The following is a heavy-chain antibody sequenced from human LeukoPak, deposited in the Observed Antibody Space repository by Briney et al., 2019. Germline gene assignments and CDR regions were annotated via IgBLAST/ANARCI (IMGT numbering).Heavy chain of an antibody. D-gene: IGHD4-23*01. CDR3: ARIEDYGGNSVNH. CDR2: IYYSGST. J-gene: IGHJ5*02. CDR1: GGSISSYY. Sequence: RPSETLSLTCTVSGGSISSYYWSWIRQPPGKGLEWIGYIYYSGSTNYNPSLKSRVTISVDTSKNQFSLKLSSVTAADTAVYYCARIEDYGGNSVNHWGQGTLVTVSS. V-gene: IGHV4-59*01.